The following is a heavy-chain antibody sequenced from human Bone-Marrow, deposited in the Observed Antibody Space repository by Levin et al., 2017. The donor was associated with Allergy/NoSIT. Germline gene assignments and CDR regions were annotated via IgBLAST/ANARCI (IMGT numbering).Heavy chain of an antibody. V-gene: IGHV3-30*18. CDR3: SKGTGVIQTGPLDH. J-gene: IGHJ4*02. CDR1: GFSFSDHG. D-gene: IGHD3-9*01. CDR2: ISADGSDK. Sequence: GGSLRLSCAASGFSFSDHGMHWVRQAPGKGLEWLAVISADGSDKYYADSVKGRFTIFRDNSKNTVYLQMSSLRPVDTAVYYCSKGTGVIQTGPLDHWGQGSLVTVSS.